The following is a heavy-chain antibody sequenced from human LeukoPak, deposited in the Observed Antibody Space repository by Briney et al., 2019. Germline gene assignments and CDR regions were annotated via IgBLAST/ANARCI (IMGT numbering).Heavy chain of an antibody. CDR1: GGSISSSSYY. V-gene: IGHV4-39*01. CDR2: IYYSGST. J-gene: IGHJ4*02. Sequence: PSETLSLTCTVSGGSISSSSYYWGWIRHPPGTGLEWIGSIYYSGSTYYNPSLKSRVTISVDTSKNQFSLKLSSVTAADTAVYYCARLTMIVVVITTGYFDYWGQGTLVTVSS. CDR3: ARLTMIVVVITTGYFDY. D-gene: IGHD3-22*01.